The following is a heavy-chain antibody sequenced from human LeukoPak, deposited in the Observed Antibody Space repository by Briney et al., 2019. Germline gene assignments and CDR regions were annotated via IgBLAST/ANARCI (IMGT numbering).Heavy chain of an antibody. J-gene: IGHJ6*03. CDR3: ARVWPTYYYMDV. CDR2: IYYSGST. D-gene: IGHD2-21*01. Sequence: SETLSLTCTVSGGSISSHYWSWIRQPPGKGLEWIGYIYYSGSTNYNPSLKSRVTISVDTSKNQFSLKLSSVTAADTAVYYCARVWPTYYYMDVWGKGTTVTVSS. V-gene: IGHV4-59*11. CDR1: GGSISSHY.